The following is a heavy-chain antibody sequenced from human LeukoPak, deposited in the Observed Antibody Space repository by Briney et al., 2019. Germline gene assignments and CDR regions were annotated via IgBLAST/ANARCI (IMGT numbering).Heavy chain of an antibody. Sequence: ASVKVSCKASGYTFTSYYMHWVRQAPGQGLEWMGIINPSGGSTSYAQKFQGRVTITRDTSTSTVYMELSSLRSEDTAVYYCARESSIRYFDWLGDAFDIWGQGTMVTVSS. D-gene: IGHD3-9*01. CDR3: ARESSIRYFDWLGDAFDI. CDR1: GYTFTSYY. V-gene: IGHV1-46*01. CDR2: INPSGGST. J-gene: IGHJ3*02.